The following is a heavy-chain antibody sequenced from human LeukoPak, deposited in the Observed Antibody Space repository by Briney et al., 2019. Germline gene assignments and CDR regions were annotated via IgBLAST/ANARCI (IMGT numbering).Heavy chain of an antibody. CDR1: GFTFSGSA. CDR3: AKDDAWLRFGE. CDR2: IRSKANSYAT. D-gene: IGHD3-10*01. J-gene: IGHJ4*02. Sequence: PGGSLRLSCAASGFTFSGSAMHWVRQASGKGLEWVGRIRSKANSYATAYAASVKGRFTISRDDSKNTLYLEVISLTAEDTAVYYCAKDDAWLRFGEWSQGTLVTVSS. V-gene: IGHV3-73*01.